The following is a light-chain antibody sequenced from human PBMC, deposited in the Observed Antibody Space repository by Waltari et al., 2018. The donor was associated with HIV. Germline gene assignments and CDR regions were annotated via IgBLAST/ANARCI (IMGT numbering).Light chain of an antibody. Sequence: QSALTQPASVSGSPGQSITIPCTGTSRDVGDYNYVSWYQQRPGKAPKLIIYEVSHRPSGVSNRFSSSKSGNTASLTISGLQAEDEADYFCSSYTSSNTLVVFGGGTKLTVL. CDR3: SSYTSSNTLVV. J-gene: IGLJ2*01. CDR2: EVS. CDR1: SRDVGDYNY. V-gene: IGLV2-14*01.